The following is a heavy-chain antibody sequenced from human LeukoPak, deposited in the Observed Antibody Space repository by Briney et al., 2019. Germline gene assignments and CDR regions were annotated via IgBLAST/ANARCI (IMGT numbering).Heavy chain of an antibody. V-gene: IGHV3-23*01. CDR1: GFTFSDHA. D-gene: IGHD3-10*01. CDR3: TTSWPKVRKGDQ. J-gene: IGHJ4*02. CDR2: ITRYGADT. Sequence: PGGSLRLSCAASGFTFSDHAMRWVRQAPGKGLEWLSEITRYGADTDYADSVKGRFTISRDNSKNTLYLQMNSLRVEDTAVYYCTTSWPKVRKGDQWGQGTLVTVS.